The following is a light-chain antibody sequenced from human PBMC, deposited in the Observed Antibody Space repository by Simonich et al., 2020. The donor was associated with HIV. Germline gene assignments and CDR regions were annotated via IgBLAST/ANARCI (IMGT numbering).Light chain of an antibody. J-gene: IGKJ1*01. Sequence: DIQMTQSPYSLSASVGDRVTITCRASKGISNSLAWYQQKPGKAPKLLLYAASRLESGVPTRFSGSGSGTDYTLTISSLQPEDFATYYCQQYYSTSGTFGQGTKVEIK. V-gene: IGKV1-NL1*01. CDR1: KGISNS. CDR3: QQYYSTSGT. CDR2: AAS.